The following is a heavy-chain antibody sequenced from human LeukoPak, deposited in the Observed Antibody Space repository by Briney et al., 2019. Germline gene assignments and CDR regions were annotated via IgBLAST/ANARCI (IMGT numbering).Heavy chain of an antibody. CDR2: IYYSGST. CDR3: ARFRSLYYDTSGTTFDY. J-gene: IGHJ4*02. V-gene: IGHV4-59*01. D-gene: IGHD3-22*01. Sequence: PSETLSLTCTVSGVSISGYFWNWIRQPPGKGLEWIGYIYYSGSTNYNPSLKSRVTMSVDTSENQFPLTLNSVTAADTAVYYCARFRSLYYDTSGTTFDYWGQGTLVTVSS. CDR1: GVSISGYF.